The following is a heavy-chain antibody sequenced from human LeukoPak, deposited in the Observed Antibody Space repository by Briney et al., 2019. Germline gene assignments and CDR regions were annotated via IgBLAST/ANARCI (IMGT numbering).Heavy chain of an antibody. CDR1: GFTFSNYA. CDR2: ISGSGGSA. Sequence: GGSLRLSCAASGFTFSNYAMSWVRQAPGKGLEWVSAISGSGGSAHYADSVKGRFTISRDNSKNTLYLQMNSLRAEDTAVYYCARDPILYCSSTSCYKTYFDYRGQGTLVTVSS. V-gene: IGHV3-23*01. D-gene: IGHD2-2*02. J-gene: IGHJ4*02. CDR3: ARDPILYCSSTSCYKTYFDY.